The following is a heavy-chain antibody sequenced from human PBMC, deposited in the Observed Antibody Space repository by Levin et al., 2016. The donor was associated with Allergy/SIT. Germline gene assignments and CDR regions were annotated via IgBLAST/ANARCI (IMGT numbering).Heavy chain of an antibody. Sequence: WIRQPPGKGLEYVSAISSNGGSTYYADSVKGRFTISRDNSKNTLYLQMSSLRAEDTAVYYCVKDLFPPGGQWLVPGWFDPWGQGTLVTVSS. D-gene: IGHD6-19*01. CDR3: VKDLFPPGGQWLVPGWFDP. CDR2: ISSNGGST. V-gene: IGHV3-64D*08. J-gene: IGHJ5*02.